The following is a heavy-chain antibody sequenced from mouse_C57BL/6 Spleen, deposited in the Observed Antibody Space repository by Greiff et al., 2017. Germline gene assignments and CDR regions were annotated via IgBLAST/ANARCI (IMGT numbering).Heavy chain of an antibody. V-gene: IGHV1-50*01. CDR3: ARDYYSPTCYFDV. D-gene: IGHD1-1*01. Sequence: QVQLQQPGAELVKPGASVKLSCKASGYTFTSYWMQWVKQRPGQGLEWIGEIDPSDSYTNYNQKFKGKATLTVDTSSSTAYMQLCSLTSEDSAVYYCARDYYSPTCYFDVWGTGTTVTVS. J-gene: IGHJ1*03. CDR1: GYTFTSYW. CDR2: IDPSDSYT.